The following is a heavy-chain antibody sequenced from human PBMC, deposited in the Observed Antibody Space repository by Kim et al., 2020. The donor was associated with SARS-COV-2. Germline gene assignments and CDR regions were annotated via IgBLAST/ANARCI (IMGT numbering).Heavy chain of an antibody. CDR1: GFTFSSYW. Sequence: GGSLRLSCAASGFTFSSYWMSWVRQAPGKGLEWVANIKQDGSEKYYVDSVKGRFTISRDNAKNSLYLQMNSLRAEDTAVYYCARDQGLGAPLFYYYYGMDVWGQGTTVTVSS. V-gene: IGHV3-7*01. CDR3: ARDQGLGAPLFYYYYGMDV. J-gene: IGHJ6*02. D-gene: IGHD1-26*01. CDR2: IKQDGSEK.